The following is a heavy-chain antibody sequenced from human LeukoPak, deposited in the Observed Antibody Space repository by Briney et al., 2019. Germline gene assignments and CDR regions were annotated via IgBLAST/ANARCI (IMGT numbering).Heavy chain of an antibody. CDR1: GGTFNNSA. D-gene: IGHD4-17*01. CDR2: IMPLFGTA. Sequence: SVKVSCKTSGGTFNNSAISWVRQAPGQGLEWLGGIMPLFGTAGYAQKFQGRVTITKDESTRTVYLELTSLASDDTAVYYCARDVHGDYGSGWFDPWGQGTLVSVSS. CDR3: ARDVHGDYGSGWFDP. V-gene: IGHV1-69*05. J-gene: IGHJ5*02.